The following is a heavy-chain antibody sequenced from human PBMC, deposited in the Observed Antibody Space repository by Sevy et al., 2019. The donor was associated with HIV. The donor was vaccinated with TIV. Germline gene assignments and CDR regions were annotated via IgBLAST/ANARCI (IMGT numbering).Heavy chain of an antibody. CDR3: AKDTSYDSSGFFDY. CDR1: GFTFSSYA. D-gene: IGHD3-22*01. J-gene: IGHJ4*02. CDR2: ISGSGGST. Sequence: GGSLRLSCAASGFTFSSYAMSWVRQAPGMGLEWVSGISGSGGSTYYADSVKGRFTISRDNSKNTLYLQMNSLRAEDTAVYYCAKDTSYDSSGFFDYWGQRTLVTVSS. V-gene: IGHV3-23*01.